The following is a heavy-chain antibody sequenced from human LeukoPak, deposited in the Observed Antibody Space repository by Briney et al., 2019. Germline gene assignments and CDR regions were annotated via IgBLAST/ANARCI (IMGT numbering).Heavy chain of an antibody. CDR3: ARVPVYCSGGSCSYYFDY. D-gene: IGHD2-15*01. V-gene: IGHV1-69*04. CDR2: IIPILGIA. CDR1: GGTFSSYA. J-gene: IGHJ4*02. Sequence: SVKVSCKASGGTFSSYAISWVRQSPGQGLEWMGRIIPILGIANYAQKFQGRVTITADKSTSTAYMELSSLRSEDTAVYYCARVPVYCSGGSCSYYFDYWGQGTLVTVSS.